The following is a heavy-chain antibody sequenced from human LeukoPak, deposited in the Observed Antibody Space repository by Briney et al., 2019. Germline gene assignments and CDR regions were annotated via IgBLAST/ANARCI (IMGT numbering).Heavy chain of an antibody. CDR1: GFTFSSYG. CDR2: ISYDGSNK. CDR3: ARVGGAAGIRYYYYMDV. V-gene: IGHV3-30*03. D-gene: IGHD6-13*01. Sequence: GGSLRLSCAASGFTFSSYGMHWVRQAPGKGLEWVAVISYDGSNKYYADSVKGRFTISRDNSKNTLYLQMNSLRAEDTAVYYCARVGGAAGIRYYYYMDVWGKGTTVTVSS. J-gene: IGHJ6*03.